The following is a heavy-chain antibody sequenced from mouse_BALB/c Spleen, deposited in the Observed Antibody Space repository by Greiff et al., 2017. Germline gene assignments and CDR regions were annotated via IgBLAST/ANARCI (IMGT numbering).Heavy chain of an antibody. CDR2: IDPENGNT. D-gene: IGHD1-1*01. J-gene: IGHJ4*01. CDR1: GFNIKDYY. CDR3: ARHYGSSYDAMDY. V-gene: IGHV14-1*02. Sequence: EVMLVESGAELVRPGALVKLSCKASGFNIKDYYMHWVKQRPEQGLEWIGWIDPENGNTIYDPKFQGKASITADTSSNTAYLQLSSLTSEDTAVYYCARHYGSSYDAMDYWGQGTSVTVSS.